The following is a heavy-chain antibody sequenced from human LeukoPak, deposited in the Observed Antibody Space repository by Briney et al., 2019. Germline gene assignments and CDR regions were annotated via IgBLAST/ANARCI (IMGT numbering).Heavy chain of an antibody. CDR2: MYFSGST. V-gene: IGHV4-39*01. Sequence: SETLSLTCTVSGGSVSSSFYYWGWIRPPPGKGLEWIGSMYFSGSTHYNPSLKSRVTISVDTSKNQFSLKLTSVTAADTAVYYCANAASYSVDYWGQGTLVTVSS. CDR1: GGSVSSSFYY. J-gene: IGHJ4*02. D-gene: IGHD1-26*01. CDR3: ANAASYSVDY.